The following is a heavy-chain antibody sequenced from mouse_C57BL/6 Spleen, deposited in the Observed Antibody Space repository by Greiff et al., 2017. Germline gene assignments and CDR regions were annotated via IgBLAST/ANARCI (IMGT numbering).Heavy chain of an antibody. CDR2: IYPRSGNT. V-gene: IGHV1-81*01. CDR1: GYTFTSYG. Sequence: VQLQESGAELARPGASVKLSCKASGYTFTSYGISWVKQRTGQGLEWIGEIYPRSGNTYYNEKFKGKATLTADKSSSTAYMELRSLTSEDSAVYFCAREGGFAYWAQGTLVTVSA. CDR3: AREGGFAY. J-gene: IGHJ3*01.